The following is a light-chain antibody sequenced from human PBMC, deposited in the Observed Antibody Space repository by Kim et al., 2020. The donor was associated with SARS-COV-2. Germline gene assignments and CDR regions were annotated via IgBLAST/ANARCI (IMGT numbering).Light chain of an antibody. Sequence: SYELTQPLSVSVALGQTARITCGGHNFGSKNVHWYQQKPRQAPVLVIYRDSNRPSRIPERFSGSNSGNTATRTIRRAQAGDEADYYCEVWDSSTGVFGGGTKVTVL. CDR1: NFGSKN. CDR3: EVWDSSTGV. CDR2: RDS. V-gene: IGLV3-9*01. J-gene: IGLJ3*02.